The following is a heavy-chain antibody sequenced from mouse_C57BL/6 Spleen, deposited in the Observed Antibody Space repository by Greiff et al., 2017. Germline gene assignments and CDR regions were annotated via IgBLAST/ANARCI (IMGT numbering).Heavy chain of an antibody. D-gene: IGHD2-3*01. CDR2: IYPGDGDT. CDR3: ACLTYDGYYYFDD. Sequence: VQLQQSGPELVKPGASVKISCKASGYAFSSSWMNWVKQRPGKGLEWIGRIYPGDGDTNYNGKFKGKATLTADKSSSTAYMQLSSLTSEDSAVYFWACLTYDGYYYFDDWGQGTTLTVSS. CDR1: GYAFSSSW. V-gene: IGHV1-82*01. J-gene: IGHJ2*01.